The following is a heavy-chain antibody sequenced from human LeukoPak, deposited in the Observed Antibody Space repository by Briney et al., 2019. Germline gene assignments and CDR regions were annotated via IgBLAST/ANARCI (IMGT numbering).Heavy chain of an antibody. CDR1: GGSFSGYY. V-gene: IGHV4-34*01. CDR3: ARGRPRDGYNPHDY. Sequence: SETLSLTCAVYGGSFSGYYWSWIRQPPGKGLEWIGEINHSGSTNYNPSLKSRVTISVDTSKNQFSLKLSSVTAADTAVYYCARGRPRDGYNPHDYWGQGTLVTVSS. J-gene: IGHJ4*02. CDR2: INHSGST. D-gene: IGHD5-12*01.